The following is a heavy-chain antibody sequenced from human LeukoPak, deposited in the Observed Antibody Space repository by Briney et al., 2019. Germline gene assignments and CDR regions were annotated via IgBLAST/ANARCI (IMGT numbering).Heavy chain of an antibody. CDR3: ARQGNGDLYYFDY. CDR2: IYYSGST. D-gene: IGHD4-17*01. J-gene: IGHJ4*02. Sequence: SETLSLACTVSGGSISYYYWSWIRQPPGKGLEWIGYIYYSGSTKYNPSLKSQITISVDTSKNQFSLKLSSVTAADTAMYYCARQGNGDLYYFDYWGQGTLVTVSS. CDR1: GGSISYYY. V-gene: IGHV4-59*08.